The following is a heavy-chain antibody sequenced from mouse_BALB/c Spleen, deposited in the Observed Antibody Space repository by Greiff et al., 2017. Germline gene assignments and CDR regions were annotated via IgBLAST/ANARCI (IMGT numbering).Heavy chain of an antibody. CDR3: ARDPSYYGNYVAMDY. D-gene: IGHD2-10*01. J-gene: IGHJ4*01. CDR2: IRNKDNGYTT. V-gene: IGHV7-3*02. Sequence: EVMLVESGGGLVQPGGSLRLSCATSGFTFTDYYMSWVRQPPGKALEWLGFIRNKDNGYTTEYSASVKGRFTISRDNSQSILYLQMNTLRAEDSATYYCARDPSYYGNYVAMDYWGQGTSVTVSS. CDR1: GFTFTDYY.